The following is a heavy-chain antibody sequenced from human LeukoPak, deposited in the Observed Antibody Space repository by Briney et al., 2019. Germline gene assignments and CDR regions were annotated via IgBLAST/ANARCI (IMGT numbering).Heavy chain of an antibody. D-gene: IGHD3-10*01. CDR2: INHSGST. CDR3: ARHRPRRYGSGSYSFDY. Sequence: SETLSLTCAVYGGSFSGYYWSWIRQPPGKGLEWIGEINHSGSTIYNPSLKSRVTISVDTSKNQFSLKLSSVTAADTAVYYCARHRPRRYGSGSYSFDYWGQGTLVTVSS. J-gene: IGHJ4*02. V-gene: IGHV4-34*01. CDR1: GGSFSGYY.